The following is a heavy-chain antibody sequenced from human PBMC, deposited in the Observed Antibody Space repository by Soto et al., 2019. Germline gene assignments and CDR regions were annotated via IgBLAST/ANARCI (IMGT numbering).Heavy chain of an antibody. Sequence: EAQLLESGGGLIQAGGSLRLSCEASGFTFSNYAMTWVRQVPERGLEWVSGISRNGDSTYYSDSVKGRFSIFRDNSKNTLYLHMSSLRVEDTATYYCVKTEFIYGRGWDYYYMDVWGKGTAATVSS. CDR1: GFTFSNYA. J-gene: IGHJ6*03. CDR3: VKTEFIYGRGWDYYYMDV. D-gene: IGHD3-10*01. V-gene: IGHV3-23*01. CDR2: ISRNGDST.